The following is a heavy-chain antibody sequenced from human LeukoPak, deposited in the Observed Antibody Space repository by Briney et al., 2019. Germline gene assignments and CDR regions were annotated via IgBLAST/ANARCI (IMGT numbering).Heavy chain of an antibody. CDR1: GGSISSGGYY. J-gene: IGHJ4*02. V-gene: IGHV4-31*03. Sequence: SETLSLTCTVSGGSISSGGYYWSWIRQHPGKGLEWIGYIYYSGSTYYNPSLKSRVTISVDTSKNQFSLKLSSVTAADTAVYYCARDHYYGSGSYYWGFFDYWGQGTLVTVSS. CDR3: ARDHYYGSGSYYWGFFDY. D-gene: IGHD3-10*01. CDR2: IYYSGST.